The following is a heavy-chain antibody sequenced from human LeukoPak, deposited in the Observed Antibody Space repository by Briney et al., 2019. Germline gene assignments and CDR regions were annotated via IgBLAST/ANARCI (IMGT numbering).Heavy chain of an antibody. J-gene: IGHJ4*02. V-gene: IGHV3-23*01. D-gene: IGHD6-6*01. CDR1: GFTFSGDA. Sequence: GGSLRLSCIASGFTFSGDAMNWIRQVPGKGLEWVSAISGSGAHTFYADSVEGRFTVSRDNSKNTLYLQMNSLRAEDTAVYYCARVEYSSSSDYYAFDYWGQGTLVTVSS. CDR3: ARVEYSSSSDYYAFDY. CDR2: ISGSGAHT.